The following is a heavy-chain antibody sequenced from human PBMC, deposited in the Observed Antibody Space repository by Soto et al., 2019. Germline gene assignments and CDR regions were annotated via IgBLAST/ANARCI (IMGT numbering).Heavy chain of an antibody. CDR1: GYTFTGYY. J-gene: IGHJ4*02. D-gene: IGHD1-26*01. Sequence: SVKVSCKGSGYTFTGYYIHWVRQTPGQGPEWMGEISPQTGGTKYAQKYQGRVTMTRDTSITTVYMELSNLSPDDTAVYYCGRGRSGELVIFYWGQGTLVTVSS. CDR2: ISPQTGGT. V-gene: IGHV1-2*02. CDR3: GRGRSGELVIFY.